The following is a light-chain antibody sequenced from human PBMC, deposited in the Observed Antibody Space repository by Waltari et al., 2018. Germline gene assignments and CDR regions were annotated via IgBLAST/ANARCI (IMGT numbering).Light chain of an antibody. J-gene: IGKJ4*01. CDR1: QSIGRW. Sequence: DIQMTQSPSTLSASIGHRVTITCRASQSIGRWLAWYQHKPGKAPKALIYEASSLESGVPSRFSGSGSETEFTLTINSLQPDDFATYYCQQYNGYVLTFGGGTKVEIK. CDR3: QQYNGYVLT. CDR2: EAS. V-gene: IGKV1-5*03.